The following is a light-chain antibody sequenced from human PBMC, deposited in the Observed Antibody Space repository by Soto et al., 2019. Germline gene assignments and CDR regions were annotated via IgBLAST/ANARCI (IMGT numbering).Light chain of an antibody. J-gene: IGKJ4*01. CDR2: WAS. CDR3: QQYYNISLT. Sequence: IVMTQSPDCLAVSLGERATINCKSSQSVLYSSNNKNYLAWYQQKPGQPPKLLIYWASTRESGVPDRFSGSGSGTDFTLTISSLQAEDVAVYYCQQYYNISLTFGGGTKVDI. V-gene: IGKV4-1*01. CDR1: QSVLYSSNNKNY.